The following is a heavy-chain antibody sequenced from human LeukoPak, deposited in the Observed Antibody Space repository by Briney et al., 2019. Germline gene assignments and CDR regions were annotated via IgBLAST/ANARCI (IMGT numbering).Heavy chain of an antibody. CDR1: GLPINSYY. CDR2: IYYYGST. Sequence: AETLSLTCTVSGLPINSYYLSWIRQPPAKGLDWIGYIYYYGSTNYNPSLKSRVTISVDTSKNQFSLKLSSVTAADTGVYYCARSVEGYCRGGSCYYYSYYMDVWGKGTTVTVSS. V-gene: IGHV4-59*01. CDR3: ARSVEGYCRGGSCYYYSYYMDV. D-gene: IGHD2-15*01. J-gene: IGHJ6*03.